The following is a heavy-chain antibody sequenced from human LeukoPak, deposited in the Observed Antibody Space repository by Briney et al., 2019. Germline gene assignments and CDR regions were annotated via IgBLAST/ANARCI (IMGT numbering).Heavy chain of an antibody. CDR1: GFSLSTTGMC. J-gene: IGHJ6*02. CDR3: ARIQLSGSPHYYYYGMDV. Sequence: SGPALVKPTQTLTLTCTFSGFSLSTTGMCVSWIRQPPGKALEWLARIDWDDDKYYSTSLKTRLTISKDTSKSQVVLTMTNMDPVDTATYYCARIQLSGSPHYYYYGMDVWGQGTTVTVSS. CDR2: IDWDDDK. D-gene: IGHD1-1*01. V-gene: IGHV2-70*11.